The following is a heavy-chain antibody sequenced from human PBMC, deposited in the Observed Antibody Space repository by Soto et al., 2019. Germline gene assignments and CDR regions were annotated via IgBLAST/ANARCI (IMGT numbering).Heavy chain of an antibody. V-gene: IGHV3-48*03. CDR2: ISSSGSTI. CDR3: ARGHKLKGGATPVLFGMDV. D-gene: IGHD1-26*01. Sequence: EVQLVESGGGLVQPGGSLRLSCAASGFTFSSYEMNWVRQAPGKGLEWVSYISSSGSTIYYADSVKGRFTISRDNAKNSLYLQMNSLRAEDTAVYYCARGHKLKGGATPVLFGMDVWGQGTTVTVSS. J-gene: IGHJ6*02. CDR1: GFTFSSYE.